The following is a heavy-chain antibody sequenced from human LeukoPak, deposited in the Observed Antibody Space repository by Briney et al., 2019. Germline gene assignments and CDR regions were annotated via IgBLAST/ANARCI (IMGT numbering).Heavy chain of an antibody. V-gene: IGHV5-51*01. D-gene: IGHD3-22*01. Sequence: GESLQISCKGSGYSFTSYWIGWVRPLPGKGLEWMGIIYPGDSDTRYSPSFQGQVTISADKSISTAYLQWSSLKASDTAMYYCARLHDSSGYSIDYWGQGTLVTVSS. CDR3: ARLHDSSGYSIDY. J-gene: IGHJ4*02. CDR2: IYPGDSDT. CDR1: GYSFTSYW.